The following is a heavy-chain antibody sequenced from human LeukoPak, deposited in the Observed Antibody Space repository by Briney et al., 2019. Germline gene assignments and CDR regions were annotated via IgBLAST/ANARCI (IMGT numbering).Heavy chain of an antibody. V-gene: IGHV3-23*01. D-gene: IGHD6-19*01. Sequence: GGSLRLSCAASGFTFSSYAMSWVRQAPGKGPEWVSAISGSGGSTYYADSVKGRFTISRDNSKNMLYLQMNSLRAEDTAVYYCAKALYSSGWYGAGDAFDIWGQGTMVTVSS. CDR1: GFTFSSYA. CDR3: AKALYSSGWYGAGDAFDI. J-gene: IGHJ3*02. CDR2: ISGSGGST.